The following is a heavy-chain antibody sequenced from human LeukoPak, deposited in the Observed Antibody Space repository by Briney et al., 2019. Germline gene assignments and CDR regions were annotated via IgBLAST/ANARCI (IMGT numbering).Heavy chain of an antibody. CDR2: INPNSGGT. J-gene: IGHJ3*02. CDR3: ARVLGHWYYDSSSPTSRAFDI. CDR1: GYTFTGYY. V-gene: IGHV1-2*02. Sequence: GASVKVSCKASGYTFTGYYMHWVRQAPGQGLEWMGWINPNSGGTNYAQKFQGRVTMTRDTSISTAYMELSRLRSDDTAVYYCARVLGHWYYDSSSPTSRAFDIWGQGTMVTVSS. D-gene: IGHD3-22*01.